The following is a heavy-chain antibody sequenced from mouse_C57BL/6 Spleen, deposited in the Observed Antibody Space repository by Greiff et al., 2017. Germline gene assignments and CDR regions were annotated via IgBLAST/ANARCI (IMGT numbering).Heavy chain of an antibody. Sequence: LQQSGGGLVQPGGSMKLSCVASGFTFSNYWMNWVRQSPEKGLEWVAQIRLKSDNYATHYAESVKGRFTISRDDAKSSVYLQMNNLRAEDTGIYYCTGYYSSYVYFDYWGQGTTLTVSS. CDR3: TGYYSSYVYFDY. J-gene: IGHJ2*01. CDR2: IRLKSDNYAT. V-gene: IGHV6-3*01. CDR1: GFTFSNYW. D-gene: IGHD2-5*01.